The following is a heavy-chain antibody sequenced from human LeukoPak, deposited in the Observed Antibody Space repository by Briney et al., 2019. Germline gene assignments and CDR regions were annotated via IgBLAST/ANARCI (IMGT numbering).Heavy chain of an antibody. Sequence: GGSLRLSCAASGITVSDNYMSWVRLAPGKGLEWVSVIYSGGSTYYAHSVKGRFTISRDNSKNTLYLQMNSLRAEDTAVYYCVRENKAVAVHYFDYWGQGTLVTVSS. V-gene: IGHV3-66*01. CDR3: VRENKAVAVHYFDY. CDR2: IYSGGST. CDR1: GITVSDNY. D-gene: IGHD6-19*01. J-gene: IGHJ4*02.